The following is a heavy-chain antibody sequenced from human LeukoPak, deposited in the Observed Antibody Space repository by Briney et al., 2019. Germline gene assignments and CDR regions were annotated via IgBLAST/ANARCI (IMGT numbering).Heavy chain of an antibody. V-gene: IGHV3-30*14. Sequence: GGSLRLSCAASGFTFSSYAMHWVRQAPGKGLEWVAVISYDGSNKYYADSVKGRFTISRHNSKNTLYLQMNSLRAEDTAVYYCARLGFFDGMDVWGQGATVTVSS. D-gene: IGHD3-3*01. J-gene: IGHJ6*02. CDR3: ARLGFFDGMDV. CDR1: GFTFSSYA. CDR2: ISYDGSNK.